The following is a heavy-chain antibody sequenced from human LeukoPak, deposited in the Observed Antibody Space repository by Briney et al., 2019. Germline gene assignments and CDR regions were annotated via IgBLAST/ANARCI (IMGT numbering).Heavy chain of an antibody. CDR3: ARDGVGTAFDM. D-gene: IGHD3-10*01. V-gene: IGHV3-30*01. CDR1: GFRFSSYP. Sequence: GSLLLSCAASGFRFSSYPMHWVRRAPGKGLEWVSDISYDGSNSNCADSVKGRFTISRDNPENTLFLQMNSLRPEDTAVYYCARDGVGTAFDMWGQGTMVTVSS. J-gene: IGHJ3*02. CDR2: ISYDGSNS.